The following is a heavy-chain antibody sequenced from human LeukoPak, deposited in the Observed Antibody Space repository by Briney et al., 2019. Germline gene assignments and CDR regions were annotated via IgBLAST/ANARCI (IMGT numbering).Heavy chain of an antibody. CDR2: IYSGGST. CDR1: GFTVSSNY. D-gene: IGHD1/OR15-1a*01. Sequence: GGSLRLSCAASGFTVSSNYMSWVRQAPGKGLERVSVIYSGGSTYYADSVKGRFTISRDNSKNTLYLQMNSLRAEDTAVYYCARETGGNWNRIDYWGQGTLATVSS. CDR3: ARETGGNWNRIDY. V-gene: IGHV3-53*01. J-gene: IGHJ4*02.